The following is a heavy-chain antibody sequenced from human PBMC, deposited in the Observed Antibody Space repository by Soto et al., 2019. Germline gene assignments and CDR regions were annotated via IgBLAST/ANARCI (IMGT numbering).Heavy chain of an antibody. CDR2: ISSTTNYI. CDR3: ARESEDLTSNFDY. J-gene: IGHJ4*02. Sequence: EVQLVESGGGLVKPGGSLRLSCAASGFTFTRYSMNWVRQSPGKGLELVSSISSTTNYIYYGDSMKGRFTISRDNAKNSLYQKMNRLRAEDTAVYYCARESEDLTSNFDYWGQGTLVTVSS. CDR1: GFTFTRYS. V-gene: IGHV3-21*06.